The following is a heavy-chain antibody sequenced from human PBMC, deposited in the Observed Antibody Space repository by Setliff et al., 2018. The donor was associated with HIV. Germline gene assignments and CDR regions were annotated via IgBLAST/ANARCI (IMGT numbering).Heavy chain of an antibody. D-gene: IGHD3-22*01. CDR3: ARDPSSGIYYDSSGQYFQN. CDR1: GYIFTSYG. Sequence: ASVKVSCKASGYIFTSYGISWVRQAPGQGLEWMGWISAYNGNTNYAQKFQGRVSMTIDTSTSTAYMGLRSLRPGDTAVYFCARDPSSGIYYDSSGQYFQNWGQGTLVTVSS. CDR2: ISAYNGNT. J-gene: IGHJ1*01. V-gene: IGHV1-18*01.